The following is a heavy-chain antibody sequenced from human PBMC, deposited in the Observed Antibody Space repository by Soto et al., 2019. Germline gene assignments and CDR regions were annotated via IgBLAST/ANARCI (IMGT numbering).Heavy chain of an antibody. V-gene: IGHV4-39*01. D-gene: IGHD5-12*01. CDR1: GGSISSSSYY. CDR3: ASRGYRAMVDY. CDR2: MSYSGST. J-gene: IGHJ4*02. Sequence: QLQLQESGPGLVKPSETLSLTCTVSGGSISSSSYYWAWIRQPPGKGLEWIGSMSYSGSTYYNPSLKSRVTIPVDTSKNQFSLKLSSGTAADTAVYYCASRGYRAMVDYWCQGTQVIVSS.